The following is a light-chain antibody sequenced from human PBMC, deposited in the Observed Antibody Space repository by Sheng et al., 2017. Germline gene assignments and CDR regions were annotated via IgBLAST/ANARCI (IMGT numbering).Light chain of an antibody. V-gene: IGKV3-20*01. Sequence: EIVLTQSPGTLSLSPGERATLSCRASQSVSSSYLAWYQQKPGQAPRLLICGASSRATGIPDRFSGSGSGTDFTLTISRLEPEDFAVYYCQQYGSSPWTFGQGTKVE. J-gene: IGKJ1*01. CDR3: QQYGSSPWT. CDR1: QSVSSSY. CDR2: GAS.